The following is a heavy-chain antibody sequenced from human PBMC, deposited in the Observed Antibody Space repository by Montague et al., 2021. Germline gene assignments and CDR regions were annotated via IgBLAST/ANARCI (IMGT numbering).Heavy chain of an antibody. CDR3: ARERDRYYYMDI. CDR2: VSHGGRT. J-gene: IGHJ6*03. Sequence: ETLSLTCTASRSLTNSDYYWGWIRQPPGKGLEWMGSVSHGGRTXYNPSPKTRVTISVDTTNNYFSLKLSSLTAADTAMYYCARERDRYYYMDIWGKGTTITVSS. CDR1: RSLTNSDYY. V-gene: IGHV4-38-2*02.